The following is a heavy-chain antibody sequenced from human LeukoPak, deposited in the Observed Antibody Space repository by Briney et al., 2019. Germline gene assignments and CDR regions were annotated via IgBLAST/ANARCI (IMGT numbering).Heavy chain of an antibody. Sequence: GGSLRLSCAASGFTFSTYTMYWVRHPPGKRLEWVSIIGSSGGGIHYADSVKGRFTISRDNSKNALYPQMNSLRVEDTAVYYCAIDPNWGTHSWGQGVLVTVSS. D-gene: IGHD7-27*01. CDR1: GFTFSTYT. V-gene: IGHV3-23*01. J-gene: IGHJ4*02. CDR3: AIDPNWGTHS. CDR2: IGSSGGGI.